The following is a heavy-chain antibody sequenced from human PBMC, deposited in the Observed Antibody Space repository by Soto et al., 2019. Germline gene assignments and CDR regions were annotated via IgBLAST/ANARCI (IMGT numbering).Heavy chain of an antibody. CDR2: IRGGGSPI. CDR3: ATKVFGTTYFAN. D-gene: IGHD1-7*01. V-gene: IGHV3-48*03. J-gene: IGHJ4*02. Sequence: PGGSLRLSCAASGFTFSTYEMNWVRQAPGKGLEWISYIRGGGSPIYYAESVKGRFTVSRDDAKRSLYLQMSSLRVEDTAVYYCATKVFGTTYFANWGQGXLVTVSS. CDR1: GFTFSTYE.